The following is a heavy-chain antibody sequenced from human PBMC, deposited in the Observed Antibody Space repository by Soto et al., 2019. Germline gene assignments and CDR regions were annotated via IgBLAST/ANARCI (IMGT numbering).Heavy chain of an antibody. V-gene: IGHV4-34*01. Sequence: PSETLSLTCAVYGGSFSCYYWSWIRQPPGKGLEWIGEINHSGSTNYNPSLKSRVTISVDTSKNQFSLKLSSVTAADTAVYYCARGHITIFGVVTYYYYYYGMDVWGQGTTVTVSS. CDR3: ARGHITIFGVVTYYYYYYGMDV. CDR1: GGSFSCYY. D-gene: IGHD3-3*01. J-gene: IGHJ6*02. CDR2: INHSGST.